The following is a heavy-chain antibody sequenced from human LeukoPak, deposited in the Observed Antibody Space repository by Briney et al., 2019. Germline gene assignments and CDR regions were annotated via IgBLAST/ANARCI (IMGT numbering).Heavy chain of an antibody. Sequence: PSETLSLTCTVSGGSISNGDHYWSWIRQHPGKGLEWIGHIYYSGSTYYNPSLKSRGIISVETSKNQFSLKLSSVTAADTAVYYCAREGPWEPLKRAFDIWGQGTMVTVSS. D-gene: IGHD1-26*01. J-gene: IGHJ3*02. CDR2: IYYSGST. CDR1: GGSISNGDHY. V-gene: IGHV4-31*03. CDR3: AREGPWEPLKRAFDI.